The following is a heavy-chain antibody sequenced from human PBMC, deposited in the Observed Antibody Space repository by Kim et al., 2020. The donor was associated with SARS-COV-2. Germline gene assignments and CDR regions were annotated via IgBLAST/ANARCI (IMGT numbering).Heavy chain of an antibody. Sequence: GGSLRLSCAASGFTVSSNYMSWVRQAPGKGLEWVSVIYSGGSTYYADSVKGRFTISRDNSKNTLYLQMNSLRAEDTAVYYCARESEPYCSSTSCYYYYYMDVWGKGTTVTVSS. CDR3: ARESEPYCSSTSCYYYYYMDV. D-gene: IGHD2-2*01. J-gene: IGHJ6*03. V-gene: IGHV3-66*01. CDR2: IYSGGST. CDR1: GFTVSSNY.